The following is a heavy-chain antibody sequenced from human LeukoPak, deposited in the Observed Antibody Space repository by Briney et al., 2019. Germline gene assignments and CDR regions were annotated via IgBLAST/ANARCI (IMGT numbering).Heavy chain of an antibody. CDR1: GFTFSSYI. J-gene: IGHJ4*02. V-gene: IGHV3-48*04. D-gene: IGHD1-14*01. CDR2: ISSSSSTI. CDR3: ARRRGTHPSYFDY. Sequence: PGGSLRLSCAASGFTFSSYIMNWVRQAPGKGLEWVSYISSSSSTIYYADSVKGRFTISRDNAKNSLYLQMNSLRAENTAVYYCARRRGTHPSYFDYWGQGTLVTVSS.